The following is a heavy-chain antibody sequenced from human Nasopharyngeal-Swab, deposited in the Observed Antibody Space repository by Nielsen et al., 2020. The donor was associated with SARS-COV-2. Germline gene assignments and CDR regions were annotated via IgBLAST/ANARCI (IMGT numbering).Heavy chain of an antibody. CDR1: GFSFPSSA. CDR3: AAIDLSSTSYGDWYFDL. CDR2: IVVGSGKT. D-gene: IGHD2-2*01. Sequence: SVKVFCKASGFSFPSSAMQWLRQARGQGLEWIGWIVVGSGKTNYAQKFQERATISRDRSTSTVYMELSSLRSDDTAVYYCAAIDLSSTSYGDWYFDLWGRGTLVTVSS. V-gene: IGHV1-58*02. J-gene: IGHJ2*01.